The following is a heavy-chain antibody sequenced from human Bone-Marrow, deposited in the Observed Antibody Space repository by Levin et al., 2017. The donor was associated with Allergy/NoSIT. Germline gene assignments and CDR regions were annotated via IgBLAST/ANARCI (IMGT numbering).Heavy chain of an antibody. V-gene: IGHV3-23*01. J-gene: IGHJ4*02. Sequence: PGGSLRLSCAASGFTFSSYAMSWVRQAPGKGLEWVSAISGSGGSTYYADSVKGRFTISRDNSKNTLYLQMNSLRAEDTAVYYCAKVNGYSYGRGNFDYWGQGTLVTVSS. CDR3: AKVNGYSYGRGNFDY. CDR1: GFTFSSYA. CDR2: ISGSGGST. D-gene: IGHD5-18*01.